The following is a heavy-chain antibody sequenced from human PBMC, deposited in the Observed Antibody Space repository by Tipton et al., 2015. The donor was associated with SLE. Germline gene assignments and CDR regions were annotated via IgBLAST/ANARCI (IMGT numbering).Heavy chain of an antibody. CDR1: GASISGNY. CDR3: ARPGSGDY. Sequence: GLVKPSETLSLTCTVSGASISGNYWSWIRQPPGKELEWVGFIHDDGTTNYNPSLERRLTISVDTSKNQFSLRVTSVTAADTAVYYCARPGSGDYWGQGTLVTVSS. V-gene: IGHV4-59*12. CDR2: IHDDGTT. D-gene: IGHD6-25*01. J-gene: IGHJ4*02.